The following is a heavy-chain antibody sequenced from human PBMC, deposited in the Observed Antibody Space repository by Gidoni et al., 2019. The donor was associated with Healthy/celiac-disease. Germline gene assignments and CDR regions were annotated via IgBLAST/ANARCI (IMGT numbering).Heavy chain of an antibody. V-gene: IGHV1-69*02. CDR2: IIPILGIA. CDR1: GGTFSSYT. J-gene: IGHJ6*03. D-gene: IGHD5-12*01. CDR3: ARSKMATIGYMDV. Sequence: QVQLVQSGAAVKKPGPSVKVSCKASGGTFSSYTIRWVRQAPGQGLEWMGRIIPILGIANYAQKFQGRVTITADKSTSTAYMELSSLRSEDTAVYYCARSKMATIGYMDVWGKGTTVTVSS.